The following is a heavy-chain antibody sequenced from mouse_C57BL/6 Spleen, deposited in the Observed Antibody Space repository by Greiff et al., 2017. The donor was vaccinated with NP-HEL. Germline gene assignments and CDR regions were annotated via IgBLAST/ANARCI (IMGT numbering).Heavy chain of an antibody. CDR2: LSSGSSPL. CDR1: GFTFSDYG. Sequence: EVKLVESGGGLVKPGGSLKLSCAASGFTFSDYGMHWVRQAPETGLEWVAYLSSGSSPLYYADTVTGRFPISRDNAKNTLFLQMTSLRSEDTAMYYCARRGVITTVVDAMDYWGQGTSVTVSS. CDR3: ARRGVITTVVDAMDY. D-gene: IGHD1-1*01. J-gene: IGHJ4*01. V-gene: IGHV5-17*01.